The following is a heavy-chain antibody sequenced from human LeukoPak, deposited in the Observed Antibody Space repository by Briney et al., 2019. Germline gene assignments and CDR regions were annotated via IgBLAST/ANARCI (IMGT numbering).Heavy chain of an antibody. CDR2: ISGSGGST. CDR3: AKDKGYSSGWYDYYGMDV. Sequence: SGGSLRLSCAASGFTFSSYAMSWVRQAPGKGLEWVSAISGSGGSTYYADSVKGRFTISRDNSKNTLYLQMNSLRAEDTAVYYCAKDKGYSSGWYDYYGMDVWGQGTTVTVSS. D-gene: IGHD6-19*01. J-gene: IGHJ6*02. V-gene: IGHV3-23*01. CDR1: GFTFSSYA.